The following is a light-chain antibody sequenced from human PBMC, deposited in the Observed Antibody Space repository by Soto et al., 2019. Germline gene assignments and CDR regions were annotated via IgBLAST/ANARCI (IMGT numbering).Light chain of an antibody. CDR3: QHYNTWPWT. CDR1: QSVSSN. CDR2: GAS. V-gene: IGKV3-15*01. Sequence: ETVLTQSPGTLSLSPGETATLSCRASQSVSSNLAWYQQKLGQAPRVLIYGASTRATGIPARFSGSGSETEFILTISSLQSEDSATYYCQHYNTWPWTFGQGTKVDI. J-gene: IGKJ1*01.